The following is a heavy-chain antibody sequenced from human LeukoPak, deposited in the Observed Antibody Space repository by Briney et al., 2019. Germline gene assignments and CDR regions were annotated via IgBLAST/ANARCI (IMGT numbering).Heavy chain of an antibody. CDR1: GXSITTSTHY. D-gene: IGHD2-15*01. V-gene: IGHV4-39*01. CDR3: VRQGGWGGAASLIEF. CDR2: MFYRGST. J-gene: IGHJ4*02. Sequence: SETLSLTYTVSGXSITTSTHYWAWIRQPPPKGLEGIASMFYRGSTYYNASLRSRVTLSVDTSMNQFSLKLSSVTASDTATFYCVRQGGWGGAASLIEFWGQGILVTVSS.